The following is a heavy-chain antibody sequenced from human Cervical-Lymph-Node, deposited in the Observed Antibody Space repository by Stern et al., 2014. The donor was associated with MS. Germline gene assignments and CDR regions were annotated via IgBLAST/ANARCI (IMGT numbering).Heavy chain of an antibody. CDR3: ATRTGYNYAQIDAFDL. D-gene: IGHD5-18*01. V-gene: IGHV1-69-2*01. CDR1: GYPFTDYY. J-gene: IGHJ3*01. CDR2: IDPEDGAT. Sequence: QLVQSGAELKKPGATVRISCNVSGYPFTDYYMHWIQQAPGGGLQWMGGIDPEDGATMYAERFQGRVSLTADTSTVTAYMELSSLTSDDTAVYYCATRTGYNYAQIDAFDLWGQGTVVTVSS.